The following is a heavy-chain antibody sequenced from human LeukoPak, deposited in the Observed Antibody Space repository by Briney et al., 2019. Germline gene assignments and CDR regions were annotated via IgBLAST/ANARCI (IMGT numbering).Heavy chain of an antibody. Sequence: PSETLSLTCAVSGYSISSGYYWGWIRQPPGKGLEWIGSIYHSGSTYYNPSLKSRVTISVDTSKNQFSLKLSSVTAADTAVYYCARVHSYGYYYYYYGMDVWGKGTTVTVSS. CDR2: IYHSGST. J-gene: IGHJ6*04. CDR3: ARVHSYGYYYYYYGMDV. V-gene: IGHV4-38-2*01. CDR1: GYSISSGYY. D-gene: IGHD5-18*01.